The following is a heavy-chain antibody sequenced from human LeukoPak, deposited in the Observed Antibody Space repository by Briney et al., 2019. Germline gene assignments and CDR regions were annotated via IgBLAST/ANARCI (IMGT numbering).Heavy chain of an antibody. J-gene: IGHJ4*02. CDR3: ARRYSSGWYRYFDY. D-gene: IGHD6-19*01. CDR1: GYTFTGYY. Sequence: ASVKVSCKASGYTFTGYYMHWVRQAPGQGLEWMGWINPNSGGTNYAQKFQGRVTMTRDTSISTAYMELSRLRSDDTAVYYCARRYSSGWYRYFDYWGQGTLVTVSS. V-gene: IGHV1-2*02. CDR2: INPNSGGT.